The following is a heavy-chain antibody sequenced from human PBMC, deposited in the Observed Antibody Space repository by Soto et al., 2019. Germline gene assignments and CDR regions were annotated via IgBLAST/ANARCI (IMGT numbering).Heavy chain of an antibody. CDR1: GYTFTSYG. CDR3: ARENNRGYYDFWSGQIFGMDV. Sequence: GASVKVSCKASGYTFTSYGISWVRQAPGQGLEWMGWISAYNGNTNYAQKLQGRVTMTTDTSTSTAYMELRSLRSDDTAVYYRARENNRGYYDFWSGQIFGMDVWGQGTTVTVSS. D-gene: IGHD3-3*01. J-gene: IGHJ6*02. V-gene: IGHV1-18*01. CDR2: ISAYNGNT.